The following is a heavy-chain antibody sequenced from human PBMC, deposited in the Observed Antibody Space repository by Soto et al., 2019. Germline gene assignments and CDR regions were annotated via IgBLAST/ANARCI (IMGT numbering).Heavy chain of an antibody. CDR1: GGSVSSGSYY. CDR3: ARVSPGYDFWSGYYPPYYFDY. Sequence: ASETLSLTCTVSGGSVSSGSYYWSWIRQPPGKGLEWIGYIYYSGSTNYNPSLKSRVTISVDTSKNQFSLKLSSVTAADTAVYYCARVSPGYDFWSGYYPPYYFDYWGQGTLVTVS. J-gene: IGHJ4*02. V-gene: IGHV4-61*01. D-gene: IGHD3-3*01. CDR2: IYYSGST.